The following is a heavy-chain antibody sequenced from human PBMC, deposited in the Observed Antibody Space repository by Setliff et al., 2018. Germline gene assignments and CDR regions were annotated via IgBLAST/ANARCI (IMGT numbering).Heavy chain of an antibody. CDR1: GFTFNNYW. CDR3: ARDSSSDWYYGKSHDN. D-gene: IGHD6-19*01. CDR2: IMQDGGAQ. V-gene: IGHV3-7*01. J-gene: IGHJ4*02. Sequence: GGSLRLSCEAFGFTFNNYWMSWVRQAPGKGLEWVANIMQDGGAQYYLDSVKGRFTISRDNAGDSLYLQMNSLRVEDTAVYFCARDSSSDWYYGKSHDNWGQGTLVTVSS.